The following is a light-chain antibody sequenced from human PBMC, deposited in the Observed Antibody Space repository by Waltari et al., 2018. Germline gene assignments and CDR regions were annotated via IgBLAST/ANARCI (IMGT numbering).Light chain of an antibody. CDR1: SSDIGSYNL. V-gene: IGLV2-23*02. CDR2: DVF. CDR3: CSYAGSYTWV. J-gene: IGLJ3*02. Sequence: QSALTQPASVSGSPGQSITISCTGASSDIGSYNLVSWYQQHPGKAPKPMVYDVFYRPAGVSNLCSDSKSGNTASLTISGLQAEDEADYYCCSYAGSYTWVFGGGTKLTVL.